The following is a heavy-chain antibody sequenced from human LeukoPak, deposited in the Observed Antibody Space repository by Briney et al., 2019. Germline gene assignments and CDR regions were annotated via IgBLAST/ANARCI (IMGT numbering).Heavy chain of an antibody. CDR2: IRSKAYGGTT. V-gene: IGHV3-49*04. CDR3: TRVEYSYGYGFDY. J-gene: IGHJ4*02. Sequence: GGSLRLSCAASGFTFSSYAMHWVRQAPGKGLEWVGFIRSKAYGGTTEYAASVKGRFTISRDDSKSIAYLQMNSLKTEDTAVYYCTRVEYSYGYGFDYWGQGTLVTVSS. CDR1: GFTFSSYA. D-gene: IGHD5-18*01.